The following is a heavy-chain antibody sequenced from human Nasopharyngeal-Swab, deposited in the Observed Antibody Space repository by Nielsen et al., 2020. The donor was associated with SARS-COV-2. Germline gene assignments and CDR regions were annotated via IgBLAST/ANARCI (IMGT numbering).Heavy chain of an antibody. J-gene: IGHJ6*03. Sequence: WIRQPPGKGLEWIGYIYYSGSTYYNPSLKSRVTISVDTSKNQFSLKLSSATAADTAVYYCARVFRYYYMDVWGKGTTVTVSS. CDR3: ARVFRYYYMDV. V-gene: IGHV4-31*02. CDR2: IYYSGST. D-gene: IGHD2/OR15-2a*01.